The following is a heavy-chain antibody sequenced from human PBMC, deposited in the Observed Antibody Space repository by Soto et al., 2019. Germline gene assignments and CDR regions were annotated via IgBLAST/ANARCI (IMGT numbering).Heavy chain of an antibody. CDR1: GGSMTGYF. CDR3: ARTHWVSGTEY. D-gene: IGHD6-19*01. J-gene: IGHJ4*02. Sequence: QVQLQESGPGLVKPSETLSLTCTVSGGSMTGYFWSWIRPPAGKALEWIGHVYNSGNTDYNPSLASRITMPVDTSKRQFSLKVKSVTAADTAVYYCARTHWVSGTEYWGQGILVTVS. V-gene: IGHV4-4*07. CDR2: VYNSGNT.